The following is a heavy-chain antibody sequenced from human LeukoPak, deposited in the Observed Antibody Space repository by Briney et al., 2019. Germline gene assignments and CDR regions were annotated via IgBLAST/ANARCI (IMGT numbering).Heavy chain of an antibody. CDR1: GGSISSGGYY. CDR3: ARVGAPLGDPLDY. D-gene: IGHD3-10*01. J-gene: IGHJ4*02. Sequence: SETLSLTCTVSGGSISSGGYYWSWIRQHPGKGLEWIGYIYYSGSTYYNPSLKSRVTISVDTSKNQFSLKLSSVTAADTAVYYCARVGAPLGDPLDYWGQGTLVTVSS. CDR2: IYYSGST. V-gene: IGHV4-31*03.